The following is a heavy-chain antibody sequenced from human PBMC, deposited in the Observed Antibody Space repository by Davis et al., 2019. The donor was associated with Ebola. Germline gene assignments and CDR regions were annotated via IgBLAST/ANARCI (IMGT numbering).Heavy chain of an antibody. CDR3: ARRYYSSTSCYGSWFDP. V-gene: IGHV1-2*06. CDR1: GYTFIGYY. CDR2: INPNSGGT. Sequence: AASVKVSCKASGYTFIGYYMHWVRQAPGQGLEWMGRINPNSGGTNYAQKFQGRVTMTRDTSISTAYMELSRLRSDDTAVYYCARRYYSSTSCYGSWFDPWGQGTLVTVSS. D-gene: IGHD2-2*01. J-gene: IGHJ5*02.